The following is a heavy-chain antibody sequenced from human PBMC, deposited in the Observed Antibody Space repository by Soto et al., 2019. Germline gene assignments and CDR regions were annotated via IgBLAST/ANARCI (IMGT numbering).Heavy chain of an antibody. V-gene: IGHV3-48*03. CDR2: ISSSGSTI. Sequence: PGGSLRLSCAASGFTFNIYEMTWVRQAPGKGLECVSYISSSGSTIYYADSVKGRFTISRDNAKKSLYLQMNNLRAEDTAVYYCARDAYGDPYYYYGLDLWGQGTTVTVSS. J-gene: IGHJ6*02. CDR3: ARDAYGDPYYYYGLDL. D-gene: IGHD4-17*01. CDR1: GFTFNIYE.